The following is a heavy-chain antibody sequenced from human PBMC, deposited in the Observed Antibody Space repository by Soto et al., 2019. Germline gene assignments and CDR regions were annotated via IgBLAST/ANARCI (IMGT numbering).Heavy chain of an antibody. CDR3: ASRTTRHYYYYYGMDV. V-gene: IGHV4-34*01. Sequence: SETLYLTCAGYGGSFRGYYWSRIPQPPGKGMERTGEINHSGSTNYNPSLKSRVTISVDTSKNQFSRKLSSVTAADTAVYYCASRTTRHYYYYYGMDVWGQGTTVTVS. CDR2: INHSGST. D-gene: IGHD1-1*01. CDR1: GGSFRGYY. J-gene: IGHJ6*02.